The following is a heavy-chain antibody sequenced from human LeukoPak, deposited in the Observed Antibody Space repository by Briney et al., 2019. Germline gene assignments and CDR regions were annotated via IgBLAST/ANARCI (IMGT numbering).Heavy chain of an antibody. J-gene: IGHJ6*04. CDR2: IYYSGST. Sequence: SETLSLTCTVSGGSISSGGYYWSWIRQHPGKGLEWIGYIYYSGSTYYNPSLKSRVTISVDTSKNQFSLKLSSVTAADTAVYYCASHTYYDFWSGYFQAGMDVWGKGTTVTVSS. CDR3: ASHTYYDFWSGYFQAGMDV. CDR1: GGSISSGGYY. D-gene: IGHD3-3*01. V-gene: IGHV4-31*03.